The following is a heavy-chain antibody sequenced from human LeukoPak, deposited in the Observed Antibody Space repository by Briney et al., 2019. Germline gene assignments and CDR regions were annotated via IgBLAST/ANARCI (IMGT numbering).Heavy chain of an antibody. CDR2: VSYDGSNK. D-gene: IGHD3-22*01. V-gene: IGHV3-30-3*01. Sequence: PGRSLRLSCAASGFTFSSYAMHWVRQAPGKGLEWVAVVSYDGSNKYYADSVKGRFTISRDNSKNTLYLQMNSLRAEDTAVYYCARDPIITMIVVVPYYFDYWGQGTLVTVSS. J-gene: IGHJ4*02. CDR3: ARDPIITMIVVVPYYFDY. CDR1: GFTFSSYA.